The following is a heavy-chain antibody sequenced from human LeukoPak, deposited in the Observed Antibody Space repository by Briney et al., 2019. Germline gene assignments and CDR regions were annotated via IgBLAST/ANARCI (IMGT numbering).Heavy chain of an antibody. J-gene: IGHJ4*02. Sequence: GGSLRLSCAASGFTFSSYSMNWVRQAPGKGLEWVSAISGSGGSTYYADSVKGRFTISRDNSKNTLYLQMNSLRAEDTAVYYCAKAYYYGSGSYSPQSYYFDYWGQGTLVTVSS. CDR2: ISGSGGST. D-gene: IGHD3-10*01. V-gene: IGHV3-23*01. CDR1: GFTFSSYS. CDR3: AKAYYYGSGSYSPQSYYFDY.